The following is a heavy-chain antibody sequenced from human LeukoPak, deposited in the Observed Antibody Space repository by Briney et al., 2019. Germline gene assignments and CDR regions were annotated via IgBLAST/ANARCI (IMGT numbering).Heavy chain of an antibody. CDR2: MRYNGGNG. CDR1: GFTFSKYS. CDR3: AKDREEQLVRGWFDP. D-gene: IGHD6-13*01. Sequence: QTGGSLRLSCAASGFTFSKYSMHWVRQAPGKGLEWVAFMRYNGGNGYYADSVKGRFTISRDNLKSMLYLQMSSLRTDDTGLYFCAKDREEQLVRGWFDPWGQGTLVTVSS. J-gene: IGHJ5*02. V-gene: IGHV3-30*02.